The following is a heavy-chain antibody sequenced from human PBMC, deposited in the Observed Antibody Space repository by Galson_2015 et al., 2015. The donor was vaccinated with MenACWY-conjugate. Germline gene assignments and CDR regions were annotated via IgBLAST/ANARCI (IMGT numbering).Heavy chain of an antibody. CDR1: GGSIRSSTDY. V-gene: IGHV4-39*01. CDR3: ARTTGDTRWYLDL. Sequence: SETLSLTCTVSGGSIRSSTDYWGWVRQPPGKGLEWIGTIYYSGTTYYNSSLKSRVTISVDTSKNQFSLKVGSVTAADTAVYYCARTTGDTRWYLDLWGRGTLVTVSS. CDR2: IYYSGTT. D-gene: IGHD7-27*01. J-gene: IGHJ2*01.